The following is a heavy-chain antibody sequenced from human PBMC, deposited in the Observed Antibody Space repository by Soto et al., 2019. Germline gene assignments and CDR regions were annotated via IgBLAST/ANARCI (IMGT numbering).Heavy chain of an antibody. V-gene: IGHV5-51*01. Sequence: GESLKISCKGSGYSFTSYWIGWVRQMPGKGLEWMGIIYPGDSDTRYSPSFQGQVTISADKSISTAYLQWSSLKASDTAMYYCASPSYFSGGSCYLRGAFAIWGQGTLVPVSS. CDR3: ASPSYFSGGSCYLRGAFAI. CDR1: GYSFTSYW. J-gene: IGHJ3*02. D-gene: IGHD2-15*01. CDR2: IYPGDSDT.